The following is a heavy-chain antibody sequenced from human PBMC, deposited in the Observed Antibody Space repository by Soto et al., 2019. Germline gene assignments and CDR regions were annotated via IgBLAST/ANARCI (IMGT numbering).Heavy chain of an antibody. CDR2: INHSGST. Sequence: SETLSLTCAVYGGSFSGYYWSWIRQPPGKGLEWIGEINHSGSTNYNPSLKSRVTISVDTSKNQFSLKLSSVTAADTAVYYCARVGGRRGNWFDPWGQGTLVTVSS. CDR1: GGSFSGYY. CDR3: ARVGGRRGNWFDP. D-gene: IGHD1-26*01. J-gene: IGHJ5*02. V-gene: IGHV4-34*01.